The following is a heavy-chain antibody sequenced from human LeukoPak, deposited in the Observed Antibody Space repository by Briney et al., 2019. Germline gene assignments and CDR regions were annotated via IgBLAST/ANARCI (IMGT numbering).Heavy chain of an antibody. J-gene: IGHJ4*02. D-gene: IGHD4-17*01. CDR3: ARDLGTVTTNY. Sequence: GGSLRLSCAASGFTFSSNAMHWVRQAPGKGLEWVAVISYDGSNKYYADSVKGRFTISRDNSKNTLYLQMNSLRAEDTAVYYCARDLGTVTTNYWGQGTLVTVSS. CDR2: ISYDGSNK. CDR1: GFTFSSNA. V-gene: IGHV3-30*04.